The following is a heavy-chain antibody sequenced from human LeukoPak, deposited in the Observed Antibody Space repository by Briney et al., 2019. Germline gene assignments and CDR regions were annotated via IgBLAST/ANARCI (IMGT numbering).Heavy chain of an antibody. J-gene: IGHJ6*03. D-gene: IGHD4-17*01. CDR1: GYTFTGYY. Sequence: ASVKVSCKASGYTFTGYYMHWVRQAPGQGLEWMGWINPNSGGTNYAQKFQGRVTMTRDTSISTAYMELSSLRSEDTAVYYCARGTTVTTYYYYYYYMDVWGKGTTVTVSS. V-gene: IGHV1-2*02. CDR3: ARGTTVTTYYYYYYYMDV. CDR2: INPNSGGT.